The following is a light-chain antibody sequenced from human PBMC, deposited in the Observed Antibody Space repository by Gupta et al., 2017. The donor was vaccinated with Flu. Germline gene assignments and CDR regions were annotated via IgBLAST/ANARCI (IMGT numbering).Light chain of an antibody. CDR1: QSVSSY. J-gene: IGKJ1*01. CDR2: DAS. Sequence: DIVLTQSPATLSLLPGERATLSCRASQSVSSYLAWYQQKPGQAPRLLIYDASKRATGIPARFSGSGSGTDFTLTISSLEPEDFAVYYCQQRSNWPRTFGQGTKVEIK. V-gene: IGKV3-11*01. CDR3: QQRSNWPRT.